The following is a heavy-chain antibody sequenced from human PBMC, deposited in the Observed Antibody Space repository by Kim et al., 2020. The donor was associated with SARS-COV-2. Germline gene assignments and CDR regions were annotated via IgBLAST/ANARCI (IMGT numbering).Heavy chain of an antibody. V-gene: IGHV3-30*01. D-gene: IGHD5-12*01. Sequence: ATETGRFTIYRANSTNTLYLKMNSLRADDTAVYYCARDPGYDSGTYYFDYWGQGTLVTVSS. CDR3: ARDPGYDSGTYYFDY. J-gene: IGHJ4*02.